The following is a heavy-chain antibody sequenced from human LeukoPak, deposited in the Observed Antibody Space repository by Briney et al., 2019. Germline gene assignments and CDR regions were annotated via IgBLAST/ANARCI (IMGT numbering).Heavy chain of an antibody. CDR1: GFIFSGYN. CDR3: ARGWSPVRGFNHFDF. J-gene: IGHJ4*02. CDR2: ISSGSYI. V-gene: IGHV3-21*03. Sequence: GGSLRLSCAASGFIFSGYNVNWVRQAPGTGLEWVSSISSGSYIYYADSVKGRFTISRDSAKNSLYLQMNSLRVEDTAVYYCARGWSPVRGFNHFDFWGQGTLVTVSS. D-gene: IGHD3-10*01.